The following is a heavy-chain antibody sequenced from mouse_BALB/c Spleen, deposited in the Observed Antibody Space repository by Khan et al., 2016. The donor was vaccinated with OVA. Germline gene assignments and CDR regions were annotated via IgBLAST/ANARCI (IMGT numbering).Heavy chain of an antibody. Sequence: EVQLQESGPGLVKPSQSLSLTCTVTGYSITSDYAWNWIRQFPGNKLEWMGYISNSGGTSYNPSLKSRISVTRDTSKNQFFLQLNSVTTEDTATYYCAMGRTYWGQGTLVTVSA. CDR1: GYSITSDYA. D-gene: IGHD4-1*01. CDR2: ISNSGGT. CDR3: AMGRTY. J-gene: IGHJ3*01. V-gene: IGHV3-2*02.